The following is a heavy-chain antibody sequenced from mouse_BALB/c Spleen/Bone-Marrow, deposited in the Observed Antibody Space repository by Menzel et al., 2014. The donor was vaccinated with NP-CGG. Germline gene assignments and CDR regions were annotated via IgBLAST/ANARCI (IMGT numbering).Heavy chain of an antibody. CDR1: GYTFTSYW. D-gene: IGHD1-1*01. CDR3: TRSYGSSYEYYFDY. V-gene: IGHV1-69*02. Sequence: VQLQQSGAELVRPGASVKLSCKASGYTFTSYWINWVKQRPGQGLEWIGNIYPSDSYTNYNQKFKDKATLTVDKSPSTAYMQLSSPTSEDSAVYYCTRSYGSSYEYYFDYWGQGTTLTVSS. J-gene: IGHJ2*01. CDR2: IYPSDSYT.